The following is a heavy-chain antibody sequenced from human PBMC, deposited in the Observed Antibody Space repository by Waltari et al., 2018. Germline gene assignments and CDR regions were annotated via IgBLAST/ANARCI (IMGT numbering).Heavy chain of an antibody. CDR3: ARTYSSAWPPLLDY. D-gene: IGHD6-19*01. V-gene: IGHV4-4*07. CDR1: DGSITSYY. Sequence: QVQLQESGPGLVKPSETLSLTCTVSDGSITSYYWSWIRQPAGKGLEWIGRIYGGEGADYNPSLMSRVAMSVDTSKSQFSLMMRSVTAADTAIYYCARTYSSAWPPLLDYWGQGTLVTVSS. CDR2: IYGGEGA. J-gene: IGHJ4*02.